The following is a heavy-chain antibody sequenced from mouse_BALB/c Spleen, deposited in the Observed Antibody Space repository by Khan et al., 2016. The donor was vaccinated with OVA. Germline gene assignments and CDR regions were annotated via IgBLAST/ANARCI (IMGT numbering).Heavy chain of an antibody. V-gene: IGHV1S136*01. CDR1: GYTFTSYV. CDR2: IYPYNDDT. D-gene: IGHD2-14*01. CDR3: ARNCRYDVYFDY. J-gene: IGHJ2*01. Sequence: VQLQQSGPELVKPGASVKMSCKASGYTFTSYVMHWVRQKPGQGLEWIGYIYPYNDDTKYNEKIKGKATLTSDKSSSTAYMELSSLTTEDSAVYYCARNCRYDVYFDYWGQGTTLTVSS.